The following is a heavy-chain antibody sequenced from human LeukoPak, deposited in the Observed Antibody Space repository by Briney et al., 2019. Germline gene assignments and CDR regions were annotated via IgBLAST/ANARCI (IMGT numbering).Heavy chain of an antibody. V-gene: IGHV1-69*13. CDR1: GGTFSSYA. CDR2: IIPIFGTA. CDR3: ARDARYYYGSGSYGRNWFDP. D-gene: IGHD3-10*01. J-gene: IGHJ5*02. Sequence: GASVKVSCKASGGTFSSYAISWVRQAPGQGLEWMGGIIPIFGTANYAQEFQGRVTITADESTSTAYMELSSLRSEDTAVYYCARDARYYYGSGSYGRNWFDPWGQGTLVTVSS.